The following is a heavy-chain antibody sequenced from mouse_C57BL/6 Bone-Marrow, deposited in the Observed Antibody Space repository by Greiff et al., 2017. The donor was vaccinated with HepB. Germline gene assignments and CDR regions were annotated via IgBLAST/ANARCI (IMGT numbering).Heavy chain of an antibody. CDR2: IDPEDGET. CDR3: ARGDYDDYD. CDR1: GFNIKDYY. J-gene: IGHJ3*01. V-gene: IGHV14-2*01. Sequence: EVQLQESGAELVKPGASVKLSCTASGFNIKDYYMHWVKQRTEQGLEWIGRIDPEDGETKYAPQFQGKATITADTSSNTAYLQLSSLTSEDTAVYYCARGDYDDYDWGQGTLVTVSA. D-gene: IGHD2-4*01.